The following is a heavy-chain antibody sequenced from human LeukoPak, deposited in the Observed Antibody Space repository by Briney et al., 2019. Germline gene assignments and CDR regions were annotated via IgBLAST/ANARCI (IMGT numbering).Heavy chain of an antibody. J-gene: IGHJ5*02. CDR1: GGSISSGSYY. D-gene: IGHD2-2*02. Sequence: PSQTLSLTCTVSGGSISSGSYYWSWIRQPPGKGLEWIGSIYHSGSTYYNPSLKSRVTISVDTSKNQFSLKLSSVTAADTAVYYCARDHGSADIIVPNWFDPWGQGTLVTVSS. CDR2: IYHSGST. CDR3: ARDHGSADIIVPNWFDP. V-gene: IGHV4-39*07.